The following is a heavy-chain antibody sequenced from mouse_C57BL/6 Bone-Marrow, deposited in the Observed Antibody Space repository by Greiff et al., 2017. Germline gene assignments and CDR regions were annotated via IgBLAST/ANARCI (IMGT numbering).Heavy chain of an antibody. CDR3: ARQGCLRREFAY. Sequence: VQLQQPGAELVKPGASVKMSCKASGYTFTSYWITWVKQRPGQGLEWIGAIYPCSGSTNYNEKFKSKATLTVDPSSSTAYMQLSSLTSADSAVYYCARQGCLRREFAYWGQGTLVTVSA. D-gene: IGHD2-2*01. CDR1: GYTFTSYW. J-gene: IGHJ3*01. V-gene: IGHV1-55*01. CDR2: IYPCSGST.